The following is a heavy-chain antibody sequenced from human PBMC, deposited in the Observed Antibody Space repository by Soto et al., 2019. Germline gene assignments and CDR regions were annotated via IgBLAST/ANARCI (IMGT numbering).Heavy chain of an antibody. V-gene: IGHV3-48*03. CDR1: GSTFSSYE. J-gene: IGHJ4*02. CDR2: ISTSGRTI. CDR3: TRNNGDYEVY. D-gene: IGHD4-17*01. Sequence: EVQLVESGGDLVQPGGSLRLSCAASGSTFSSYEMNWVRQAPGKGLEWVSYISTSGRTIHYADSVKGRFTISRDNAKNSQYLQMNSLRAEDTAVYYCTRNNGDYEVYWGQGTLVTVSS.